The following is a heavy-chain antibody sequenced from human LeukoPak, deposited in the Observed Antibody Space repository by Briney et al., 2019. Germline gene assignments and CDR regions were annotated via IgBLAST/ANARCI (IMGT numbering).Heavy chain of an antibody. CDR1: GVSISSSSYY. J-gene: IGHJ2*01. Sequence: PSETLSLTCTVSGVSISSSSYYWGWIRQPPGKDLEWIASIYFSGSTYYNPSLKSQVTISVDTSKNRFSLKLSSVAAADTAVYYCARQDPPSRREPHWYFDLWGRGTLVTVSS. D-gene: IGHD1-26*01. CDR2: IYFSGST. CDR3: ARQDPPSRREPHWYFDL. V-gene: IGHV4-39*01.